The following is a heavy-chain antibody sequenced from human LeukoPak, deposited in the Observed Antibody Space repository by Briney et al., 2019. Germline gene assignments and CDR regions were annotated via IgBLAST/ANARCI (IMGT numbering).Heavy chain of an antibody. Sequence: GGSLRLSCAASGFTFSSYSMNWVRQAPGKGLEWVSYISSSSSTIYYADSVKGRSTISRDNAKNSLYLQMNSLRAEDTAVYYCARGGIAPHWGQGTLVTVSS. CDR3: ARGGIAPH. D-gene: IGHD6-13*01. J-gene: IGHJ4*02. CDR1: GFTFSSYS. CDR2: ISSSSSTI. V-gene: IGHV3-48*01.